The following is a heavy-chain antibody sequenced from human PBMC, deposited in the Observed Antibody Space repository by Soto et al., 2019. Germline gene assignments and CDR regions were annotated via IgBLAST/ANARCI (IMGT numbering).Heavy chain of an antibody. J-gene: IGHJ1*01. CDR2: IYWDDDK. Sequence: QITLKESGPTLVKPTQTLTLTCTFSGFSLSTSGVGVGWIRQPPGKALEWLALIYWDDDKRYSPSLKSRLTIPKXXSXNXXVLTMTNMDPVDTATYYCALTYYYDSSGYYLYFQHWGQGTLVTVSS. D-gene: IGHD3-22*01. CDR3: ALTYYYDSSGYYLYFQH. V-gene: IGHV2-5*02. CDR1: GFSLSTSGVG.